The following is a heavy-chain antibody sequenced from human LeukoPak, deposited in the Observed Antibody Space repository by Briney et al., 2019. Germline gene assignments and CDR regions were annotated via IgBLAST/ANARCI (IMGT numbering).Heavy chain of an antibody. CDR2: INPDSGGT. J-gene: IGHJ4*02. D-gene: IGHD3-22*01. CDR1: GYNFTGYH. V-gene: IGHV1-2*02. Sequence: ASVKVSCKASGYNFTGYHMYWVRQAPGQGLEWMGWINPDSGGTNSAQRFQGRVTMTRDTSISTIYMELSSLTSDDTAVYYCARVTGYMIEDYFDYWGQGTLVTVSS. CDR3: ARVTGYMIEDYFDY.